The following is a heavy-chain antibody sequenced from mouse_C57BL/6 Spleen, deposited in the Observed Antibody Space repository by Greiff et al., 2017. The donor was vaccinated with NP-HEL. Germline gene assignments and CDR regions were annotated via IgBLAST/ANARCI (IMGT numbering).Heavy chain of an antibody. CDR3: AKNYYDYDQYYFDY. J-gene: IGHJ2*01. V-gene: IGHV2-5*01. Sequence: VMLVESGPGLVQPSQSLSITCTVSGFSLTSYGVHWVRQSPGKGLEWLGVIWRGGSTDYNAAFMSRLSITKDNSKSQVFFKMNSLQADDTAIYYCAKNYYDYDQYYFDYWGQGTTLTVSS. CDR2: IWRGGST. D-gene: IGHD2-4*01. CDR1: GFSLTSYG.